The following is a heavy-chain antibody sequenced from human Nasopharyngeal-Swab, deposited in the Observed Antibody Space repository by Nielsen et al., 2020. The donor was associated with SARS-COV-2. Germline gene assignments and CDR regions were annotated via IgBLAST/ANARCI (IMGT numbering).Heavy chain of an antibody. J-gene: IGHJ4*02. Sequence: GESLKISCATSGFTFSSYAMSWVRQAPGKGLEWVSAISGSGGSTYYADSVKGRFTISRDNSKNTLYLQMNSLRAEDTAVYYCAKDPKITMIVVVSYFDYWGQGTLVTVSP. CDR3: AKDPKITMIVVVSYFDY. CDR1: GFTFSSYA. CDR2: ISGSGGST. D-gene: IGHD3-22*01. V-gene: IGHV3-23*01.